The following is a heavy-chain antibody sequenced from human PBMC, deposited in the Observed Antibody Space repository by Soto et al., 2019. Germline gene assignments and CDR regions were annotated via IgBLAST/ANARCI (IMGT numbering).Heavy chain of an antibody. Sequence: GASVKVSCKASGYTFTSYGISWVRQAPGQGLEWMGWISAYNGNTNYADSVKGRFTISRDNSKNTLYLQMNSLRAEDTAVYYCARIMTTGTTLHYWGQGILVTVSS. D-gene: IGHD4-17*01. V-gene: IGHV1-18*01. CDR3: ARIMTTGTTLHY. CDR2: ISAYNGNT. CDR1: GYTFTSYG. J-gene: IGHJ4*02.